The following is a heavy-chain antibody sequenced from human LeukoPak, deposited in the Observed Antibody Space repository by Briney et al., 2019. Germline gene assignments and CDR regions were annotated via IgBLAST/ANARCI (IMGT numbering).Heavy chain of an antibody. CDR3: ARGSGFIRYFDL. Sequence: GGSLRLSCAASGFTFSSYEMNWVRQAPGKGLEWVSYISSSGSTIYYADSVKGRFTISRDNAKNSLYLQMNSLRAEDTAVYYCARGSGFIRYFDLWGRGTLVTVSS. V-gene: IGHV3-48*03. J-gene: IGHJ2*01. D-gene: IGHD5-12*01. CDR2: ISSSGSTI. CDR1: GFTFSSYE.